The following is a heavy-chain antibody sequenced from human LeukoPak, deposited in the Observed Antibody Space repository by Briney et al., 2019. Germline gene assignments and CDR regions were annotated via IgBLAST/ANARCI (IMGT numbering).Heavy chain of an antibody. CDR2: ISGSGGST. J-gene: IGHJ5*02. Sequence: PGGSLRLSCAASGFTFSSYAMSWVRQAPGKGLEWVSAISGSGGSTYYADSVKGRFTISRDNSKNTLYLQMNSLRAEDTAVYYCAKESYDFWSGYSVSWFDPWGQGTLVTVSS. D-gene: IGHD3-3*01. CDR3: AKESYDFWSGYSVSWFDP. CDR1: GFTFSSYA. V-gene: IGHV3-23*01.